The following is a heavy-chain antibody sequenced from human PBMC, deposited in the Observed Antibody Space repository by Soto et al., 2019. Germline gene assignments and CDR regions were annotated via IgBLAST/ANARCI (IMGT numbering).Heavy chain of an antibody. V-gene: IGHV3-74*01. D-gene: IGHD2-21*02. CDR3: ARRDLGGFDL. CDR1: GFTFNYYW. CDR2: IQNDGSRT. Sequence: EVQLVESEGGLVQRGGSLRLSCAASGFTFNYYWMHWVRQAPGQGLVWVAHIQNDGSRTTYADSVKGRFTISRDNAKNTMYLQMNSLRAEDTAVYYCARRDLGGFDLWGQGTTVTVSS. J-gene: IGHJ3*01.